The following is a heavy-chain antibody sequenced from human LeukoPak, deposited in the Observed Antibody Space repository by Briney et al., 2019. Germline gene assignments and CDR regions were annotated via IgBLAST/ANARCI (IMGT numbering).Heavy chain of an antibody. D-gene: IGHD3-10*01. V-gene: IGHV4-59*01. CDR2: ISYSGNS. J-gene: IGHJ6*02. CDR3: ARETKRFTMVRGVRGYYYGMDV. Sequence: PSETLSLTCSVSGGSISNYFWSWIRQPPGKGLEHIGHISYSGNSYYNPSLESRVTISVDTSKNQFSLKLSSVTAADTALYYCARETKRFTMVRGVRGYYYGMDVWGQGTTVIVSS. CDR1: GGSISNYF.